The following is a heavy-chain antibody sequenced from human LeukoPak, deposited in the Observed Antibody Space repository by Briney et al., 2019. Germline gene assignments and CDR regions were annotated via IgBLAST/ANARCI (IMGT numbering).Heavy chain of an antibody. D-gene: IGHD2-15*01. Sequence: GGSLRLSCAASGFTFSTYAMHWVRQTPGKGLEYVSVISTNRGGTYYANTVKGRLPISRDNSKTPLYLQIGSLKARDLAVYYCARYCSGVSCYSGYDYWGQGTLVTVSS. CDR3: ARYCSGVSCYSGYDY. V-gene: IGHV3-64*01. J-gene: IGHJ4*02. CDR1: GFTFSTYA. CDR2: ISTNRGGT.